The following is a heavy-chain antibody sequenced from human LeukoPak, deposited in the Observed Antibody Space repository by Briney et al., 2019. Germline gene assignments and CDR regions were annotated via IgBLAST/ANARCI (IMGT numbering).Heavy chain of an antibody. J-gene: IGHJ3*01. Sequence: SETLSLTCAVSGASISSTNWWSWVRQPPGKGLEWIGEIYHTGSTKYNPSLESRVTISVDKFNNQFSVRLSSVTAADTAVYYCARDFYQTHALDVWGQGTLVTVSS. CDR3: ARDFYQTHALDV. CDR1: GASISSTNW. CDR2: IYHTGST. D-gene: IGHD3-16*02. V-gene: IGHV4-4*02.